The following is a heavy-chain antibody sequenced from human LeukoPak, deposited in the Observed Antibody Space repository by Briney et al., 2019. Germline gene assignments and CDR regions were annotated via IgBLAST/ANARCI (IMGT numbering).Heavy chain of an antibody. J-gene: IGHJ4*02. D-gene: IGHD3-10*01. CDR2: ISSSGSAI. V-gene: IGHV3-48*03. CDR3: ARLMGFGNQQACFDY. Sequence: GGSLRLSCAASGFTFSSYEMNWVRQAPGKGLEWVSYISSSGSAIYYADSAKGRFTISRDNAKNSLYLQMNSLRAEDTAVYYCARLMGFGNQQACFDYWGQGTLVTVSS. CDR1: GFTFSSYE.